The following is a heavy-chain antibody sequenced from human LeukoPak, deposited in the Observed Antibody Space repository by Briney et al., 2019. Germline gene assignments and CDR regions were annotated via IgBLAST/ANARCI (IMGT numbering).Heavy chain of an antibody. CDR1: GFTFDDYG. Sequence: PGGSLRFSVAASGFTFDDYGLSWVAQGPGKGLEWGSGINWHGGCIGDADSVKGRFSISRDNAKNSLYLQMNSLRAEDTDLYYCARMVRGVNLDYWGQGTLVTVSS. CDR3: ARMVRGVNLDY. V-gene: IGHV3-20*03. J-gene: IGHJ4*02. D-gene: IGHD3-10*01. CDR2: INWHGGCI.